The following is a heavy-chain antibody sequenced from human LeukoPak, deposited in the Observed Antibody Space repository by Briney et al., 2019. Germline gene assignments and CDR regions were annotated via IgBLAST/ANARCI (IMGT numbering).Heavy chain of an antibody. CDR1: GYTFTSYA. J-gene: IGHJ3*02. D-gene: IGHD3-9*01. CDR3: ARKGFYDILTGYASARDAFDI. CDR2: INAGNGNT. V-gene: IGHV1-3*01. Sequence: EASVKVSCKASGYTFTSYAMHWVRQAPGQRLEWMGWINAGNGNTKYSQKFQGRVTITRDTSASTAYMELSSLRSEDTAVYYCARKGFYDILTGYASARDAFDIWGQGTMVTVSS.